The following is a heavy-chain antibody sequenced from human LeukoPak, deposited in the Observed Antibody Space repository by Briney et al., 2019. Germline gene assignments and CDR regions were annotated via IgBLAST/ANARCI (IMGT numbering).Heavy chain of an antibody. CDR1: GGSISSYY. D-gene: IGHD6-13*01. CDR3: ASGKQQLVRDDAFDI. CDR2: IYYSGST. J-gene: IGHJ3*02. Sequence: SETLSLTCTVSGGSISSYYWSWIRQPPGKGLEWIGYIYYSGSTNYNPSLKSRVTISVDTSKNQFSLKLSSVTAADTAVYYCASGKQQLVRDDAFDIWGQGTMVTVSS. V-gene: IGHV4-59*08.